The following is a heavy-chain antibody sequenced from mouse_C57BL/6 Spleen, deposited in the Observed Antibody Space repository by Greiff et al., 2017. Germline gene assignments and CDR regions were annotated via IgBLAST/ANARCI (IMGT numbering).Heavy chain of an antibody. CDR3: AVDYDVLFAY. Sequence: VQLQESGAELARPGASVKMSCKASGYTFTSYTMHWVKQRPGQGLEWIGYINPSSGYTKYNQKFKDKATLTAYTSSSTAYMQLSSLTSEDSAVYYCAVDYDVLFAYWGQGTLVTVAA. D-gene: IGHD2-4*01. J-gene: IGHJ3*01. CDR1: GYTFTSYT. CDR2: INPSSGYT. V-gene: IGHV1-4*01.